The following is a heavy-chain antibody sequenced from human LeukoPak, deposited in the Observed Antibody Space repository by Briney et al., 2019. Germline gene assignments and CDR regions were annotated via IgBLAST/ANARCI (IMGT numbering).Heavy chain of an antibody. CDR2: IYPGDSDT. CDR1: GSNFSTYW. V-gene: IGHV5-51*01. J-gene: IGHJ4*02. D-gene: IGHD3-22*01. CDR3: ARLDDSGGYYSYFDY. Sequence: GESLKISCEGSGSNFSTYWIGWVRQMPGKGLEWMGIIYPGDSDTRHSPSFQGQVTISADKSISTAYLQWSSLKASDTAMYYCARLDDSGGYYSYFDYWGQGTLVTVSS.